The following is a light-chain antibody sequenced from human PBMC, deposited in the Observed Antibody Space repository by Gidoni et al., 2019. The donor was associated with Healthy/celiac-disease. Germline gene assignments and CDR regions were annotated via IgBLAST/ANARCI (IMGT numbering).Light chain of an antibody. CDR2: GAS. J-gene: IGKJ1*01. V-gene: IGKV3-20*01. CDR3: QQYGSSPWT. CDR1: QSVSSSY. Sequence: EHVWTQSHGTLSLSPGERATLSCRASQSVSSSYLAWYQQKPGQAPRLLIYGASSRATGIPDRFSGSGSGTDFSLTISRLEPEDFAVYYCQQYGSSPWTFGQGTQVEIK.